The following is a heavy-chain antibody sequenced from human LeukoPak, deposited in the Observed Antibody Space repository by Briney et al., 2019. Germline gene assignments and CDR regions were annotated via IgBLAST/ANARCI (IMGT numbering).Heavy chain of an antibody. J-gene: IGHJ4*02. CDR3: ARGSYSSSLKTFDY. CDR2: ISYDGSDK. CDR1: GFTFSSYA. V-gene: IGHV3-30*04. D-gene: IGHD2-2*01. Sequence: PGGSLRLSCAASGFTFSSYAMHWVRQAPGKGLEWVALISYDGSDKYYADSEKGRFTISRDNSKNTLYLQMNNLRPEDTAVYYCARGSYSSSLKTFDYWGQGTLVTVSS.